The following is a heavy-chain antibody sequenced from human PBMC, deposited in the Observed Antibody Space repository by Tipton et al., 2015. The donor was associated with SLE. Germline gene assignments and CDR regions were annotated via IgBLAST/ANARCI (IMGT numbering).Heavy chain of an antibody. Sequence: LRLSCTVSGGAISSGGYYWGWIRQPAGEGLEWVGRIYTSGKTVYTPPLKSRVPISLDLCNNQFSVILSSVTASDTAVYYFAKTLAGATPGRYQSYWYFDLWGRGLRVIVSS. CDR1: GGAISSGGYY. CDR2: IYTSGKT. V-gene: IGHV4-61*02. CDR3: AKTLAGATPGRYQSYWYFDL. D-gene: IGHD1-1*01. J-gene: IGHJ2*01.